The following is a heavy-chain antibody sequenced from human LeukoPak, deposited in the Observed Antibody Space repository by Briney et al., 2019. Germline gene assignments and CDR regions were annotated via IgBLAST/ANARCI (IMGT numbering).Heavy chain of an antibody. CDR1: GGSFSGYY. D-gene: IGHD3-10*01. J-gene: IGHJ5*02. Sequence: SETLSLTCAVYGGSFSGYYWSLIRQPPGKGLEWIGEINHSGSTNYNPSLNRLVTISVATSKNQFSLKLSPATAADPAVCYCARGLFFSYLWLGELPNWFDPGGQGTLVPVSS. CDR3: ARGLFFSYLWLGELPNWFDP. CDR2: INHSGST. V-gene: IGHV4-34*01.